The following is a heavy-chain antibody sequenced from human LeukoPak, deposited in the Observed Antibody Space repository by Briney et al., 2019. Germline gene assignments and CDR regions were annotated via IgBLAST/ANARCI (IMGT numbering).Heavy chain of an antibody. CDR3: ARGSFPRWCVP. Sequence: SQTLSLTCTVSGGSISSGDSYRSWIRQPPGKGLEWIGYIYYRGSPYYRPSLKRQVPIPEDTSNNQFSLKRSARAAADTSVYDGARGSFPRWCVPWGQRTLDTVPP. CDR2: IYYRGSP. J-gene: IGHJ5*02. CDR1: GGSISSGDSY. D-gene: IGHD3-16*02. V-gene: IGHV4-30-4*01.